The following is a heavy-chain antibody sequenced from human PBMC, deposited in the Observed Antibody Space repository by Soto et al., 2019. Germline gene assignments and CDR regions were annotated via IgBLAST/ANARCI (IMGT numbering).Heavy chain of an antibody. CDR3: NTWQWFHH. Sequence: DVQLVESGGGLVKPGGSLRLSCAASGCTFVNAWMSWVRQAPGKGLEWVGLIKKTSEGGATEYAAPVKGRFTISRDDSHNTLYLQMNILKTEDTAVYYCNTWQWFHHWGQGTLVTVSA. J-gene: IGHJ5*02. V-gene: IGHV3-15*01. CDR2: IKKTSEGGAT. CDR1: GCTFVNAW.